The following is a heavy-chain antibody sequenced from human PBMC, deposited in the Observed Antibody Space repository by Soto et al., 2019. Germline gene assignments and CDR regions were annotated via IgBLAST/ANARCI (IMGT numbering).Heavy chain of an antibody. J-gene: IGHJ4*02. V-gene: IGHV1-69*11. Sequence: QVQLVQSGAELKKPGSSVKVSCKVSGGTFSSHALSWVRQAPGQGLEWMGGIIPILGTTTYAQKFQGRVTITADESTSTAYMELNSLRSEDTAVYYCARDAGLDYLDYWGQGTLVTVSS. CDR1: GGTFSSHA. D-gene: IGHD6-13*01. CDR3: ARDAGLDYLDY. CDR2: IIPILGTT.